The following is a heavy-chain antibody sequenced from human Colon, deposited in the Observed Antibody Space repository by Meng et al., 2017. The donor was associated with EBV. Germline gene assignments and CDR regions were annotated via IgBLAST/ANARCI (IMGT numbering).Heavy chain of an antibody. V-gene: IGHV4-34*01. CDR2: INHSGSA. CDR3: ARTFGYCSNNNCPRTLGY. CDR1: GGSLSGYY. Sequence: HVYPQPWGLVLLKPSDTLSLTCGCSGGSLSGYYWSWIRHFPGRTLEFIGDINHSGSANYNPSLRSRVTISVDTSKNQIFLNLHSVTAADTAVYHCARTFGYCSNNNCPRTLGYWGQGTLVTVSS. J-gene: IGHJ4*02. D-gene: IGHD2-2*03.